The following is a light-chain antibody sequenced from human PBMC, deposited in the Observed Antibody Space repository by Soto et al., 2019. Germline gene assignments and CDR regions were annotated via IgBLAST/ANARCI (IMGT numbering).Light chain of an antibody. V-gene: IGLV2-11*01. CDR3: CSYAGSYSYV. Sequence: QPVLTQPRSVSGSPGQIVTISCTGTSSVVGGYNYVSWYQQHPGKAPKLVIYDVSKRPSGVPDRFSGSKSGNTASLTISGLQAEDEADYYCCSYAGSYSYVFGTGTKVTVL. CDR2: DVS. CDR1: SSVVGGYNY. J-gene: IGLJ1*01.